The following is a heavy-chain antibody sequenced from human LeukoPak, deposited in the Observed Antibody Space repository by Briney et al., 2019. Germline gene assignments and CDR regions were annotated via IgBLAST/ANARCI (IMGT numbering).Heavy chain of an antibody. CDR2: ITTSGGST. CDR3: AKSRTAAVAGGFDY. D-gene: IGHD6-19*01. J-gene: IGHJ4*02. Sequence: GGSLKLAFAAPGFTFSTYAISWVGQAPGKGLDWASAITTSGGSTYYADSVKGRFTISRDNSKNTLYLEMNSLRAEDTAVYYCAKSRTAAVAGGFDYWGQGTLVTVSS. V-gene: IGHV3-23*01. CDR1: GFTFSTYA.